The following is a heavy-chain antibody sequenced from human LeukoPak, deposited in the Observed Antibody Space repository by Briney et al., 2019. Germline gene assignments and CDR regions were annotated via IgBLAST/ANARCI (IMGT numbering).Heavy chain of an antibody. Sequence: PGGSLRLSCAASGFTFSSYAMSWVRQAPGKGLEWVSAISGSGGSTYDADSVKGRFTISRDNSKNTLYLQMNSLRAEDTAVYYCAKGAFEQWLVQVIPFDYWGQGTLVTVSS. V-gene: IGHV3-23*01. CDR3: AKGAFEQWLVQVIPFDY. J-gene: IGHJ4*02. CDR1: GFTFSSYA. D-gene: IGHD6-19*01. CDR2: ISGSGGST.